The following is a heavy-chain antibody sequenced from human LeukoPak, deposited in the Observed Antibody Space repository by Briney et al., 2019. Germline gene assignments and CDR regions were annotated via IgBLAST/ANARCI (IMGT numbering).Heavy chain of an antibody. D-gene: IGHD3-3*01. Sequence: PGGSLRLSCAASGVTLSTYAMSWARQAPGKGLEWVSGISSSGSGDNTCYADSVKGRFTISRDNSKNTLYLQMNSLRAEDTAVYYCAKEGRFLEWLPVDYWGQGTLVTVSS. V-gene: IGHV3-23*01. CDR2: ISSSGSGDNT. J-gene: IGHJ4*02. CDR3: AKEGRFLEWLPVDY. CDR1: GVTLSTYA.